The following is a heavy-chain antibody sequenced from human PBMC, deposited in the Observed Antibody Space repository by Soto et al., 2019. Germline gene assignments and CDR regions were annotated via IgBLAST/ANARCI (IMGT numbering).Heavy chain of an antibody. V-gene: IGHV2-5*02. Sequence: QITLKESGPTLVKPTQTLTLTCTFSGFSLSTSGVGVGWIRQPPGQALEWLALIYWDDDKRYSPSLKSRLTITKDTSKNQVVLTMTNMDPVDTATYYCATMGVRDYYFDYWGQGTLVTVSS. CDR1: GFSLSTSGVG. J-gene: IGHJ4*02. CDR2: IYWDDDK. D-gene: IGHD3-10*01. CDR3: ATMGVRDYYFDY.